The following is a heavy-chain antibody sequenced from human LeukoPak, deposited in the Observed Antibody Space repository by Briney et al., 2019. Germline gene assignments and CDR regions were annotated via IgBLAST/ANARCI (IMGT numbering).Heavy chain of an antibody. V-gene: IGHV4-4*07. CDR3: AREPRGFIAAAGHYYYMDV. D-gene: IGHD6-13*01. CDR2: IYTRGST. CDR1: GGSISSYY. Sequence: NPSETLSLTCTVSGGSISSYYGSWFRQPAGGGMEWIGGIYTRGSTNYNPSLKSRVTMSVDTSKNQFSLKLSSVTAADTAVYYCAREPRGFIAAAGHYYYMDVWGKGTTVTVSS. J-gene: IGHJ6*03.